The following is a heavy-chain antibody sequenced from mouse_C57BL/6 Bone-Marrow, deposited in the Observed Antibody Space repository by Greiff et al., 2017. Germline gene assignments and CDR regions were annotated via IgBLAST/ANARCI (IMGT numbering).Heavy chain of an antibody. V-gene: IGHV1-63*01. CDR2: IYPGGGYT. CDR3: ARNYGSSHWYFDV. CDR1: GYTFTNYW. Sequence: QVQLQQSGAELVRPGTSVKMSCKASGYTFTNYWIGWAKQRPGHGLEWIGDIYPGGGYTNYNEKFKGKATLTAAKSSSTAYMQFSSLTSEDSAIYYCARNYGSSHWYFDVWGTGTTVTVSS. J-gene: IGHJ1*03. D-gene: IGHD1-1*01.